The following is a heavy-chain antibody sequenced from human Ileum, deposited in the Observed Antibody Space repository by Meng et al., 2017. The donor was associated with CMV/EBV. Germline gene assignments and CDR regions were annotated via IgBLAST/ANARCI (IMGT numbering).Heavy chain of an antibody. CDR1: DSVCGNRAA. Sequence: DSVCGNRAAWNWIRQSPSRGLEWLGRTYYRSKWYNDYAVSVKSRITINPDTSKNQFSLQLNSVTPEDTAVYYCASLSSTGYYYFDYWGQGTLVTVSS. V-gene: IGHV6-1*01. J-gene: IGHJ4*02. CDR2: TYYRSKWYN. CDR3: ASLSSTGYYYFDY. D-gene: IGHD6-19*01.